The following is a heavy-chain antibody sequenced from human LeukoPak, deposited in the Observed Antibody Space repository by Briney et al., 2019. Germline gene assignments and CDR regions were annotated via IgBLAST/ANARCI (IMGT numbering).Heavy chain of an antibody. Sequence: SETLSLTCTVSGGSISSSSYYWGWIRQPPGKGLEWIGSIYYSGSTYYNPSLKSRVTISVDTSKNQFSLKLSSVTAADTAVYYCAKYYYDSSGYYYYFDYWGQGTLVTVSS. CDR1: GGSISSSSYY. CDR3: AKYYYDSSGYYYYFDY. D-gene: IGHD3-22*01. CDR2: IYYSGST. V-gene: IGHV4-39*01. J-gene: IGHJ4*02.